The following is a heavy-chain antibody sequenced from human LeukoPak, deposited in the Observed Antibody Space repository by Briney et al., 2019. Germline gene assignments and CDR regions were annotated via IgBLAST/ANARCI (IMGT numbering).Heavy chain of an antibody. CDR3: AKTAMGYYMDV. CDR2: ISSSSSYI. J-gene: IGHJ6*03. Sequence: GGSLRLSCAASGFTFSSYSMNWVRQAPGKGLEWVSSISSSSSYIYYADSVKGRFTISRDNAKNSLYLQMNSLRAEDTAVYYCAKTAMGYYMDVWGKGTTVTVSS. V-gene: IGHV3-21*04. CDR1: GFTFSSYS. D-gene: IGHD5-24*01.